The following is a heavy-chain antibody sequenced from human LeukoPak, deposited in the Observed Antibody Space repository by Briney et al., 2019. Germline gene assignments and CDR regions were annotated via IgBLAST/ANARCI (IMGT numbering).Heavy chain of an antibody. D-gene: IGHD6-19*01. CDR3: ARDGSSGWSHDY. Sequence: GGSLRLSCAASGFTVSGNYMSWVRQAPGKGLEWVSAIYSGGKTYYADSVKGRFTISRDNSKNTLYLQMNSLRAEDTAVYYCARDGSSGWSHDYWGQGALVTVSS. V-gene: IGHV3-66*01. CDR2: IYSGGKT. CDR1: GFTVSGNY. J-gene: IGHJ4*02.